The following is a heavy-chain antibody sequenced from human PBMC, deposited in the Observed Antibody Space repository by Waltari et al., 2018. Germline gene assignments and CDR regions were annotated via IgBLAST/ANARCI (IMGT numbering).Heavy chain of an antibody. V-gene: IGHV3-49*03. CDR2: IRSKAYGGTT. J-gene: IGHJ4*02. CDR1: GFTFGDYA. Sequence: EVQLVESGGGLVQPGRSLRLSCTASGFTFGDYAMRWFRQAPGKGLEWVGFIRSKAYGGTTEYAASVKDRYTISRDDSKSIAYLQMNSLKTEDTAVYYCTRDRTSYGDYGGYWGQGTLVTVSS. D-gene: IGHD4-17*01. CDR3: TRDRTSYGDYGGY.